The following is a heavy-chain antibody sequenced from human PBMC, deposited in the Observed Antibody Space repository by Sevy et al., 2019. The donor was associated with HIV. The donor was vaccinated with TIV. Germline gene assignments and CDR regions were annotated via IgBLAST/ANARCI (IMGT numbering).Heavy chain of an antibody. CDR1: GFTFYNYA. Sequence: GGSLRLSCATSGFTFYNYAMSWFRQAPGKGLEWIGFIRTTANGGTAEYAASVEGRFTISRDDSKSIAYLQMNNLKTEDTAVYYCTRDERDLDAFDIWGQGTMVTVSS. J-gene: IGHJ3*02. CDR3: TRDERDLDAFDI. CDR2: IRTTANGGTA. V-gene: IGHV3-49*03.